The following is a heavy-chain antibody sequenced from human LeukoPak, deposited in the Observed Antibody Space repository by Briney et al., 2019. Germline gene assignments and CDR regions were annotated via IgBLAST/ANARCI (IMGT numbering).Heavy chain of an antibody. Sequence: ASVKVSCKASGYTFTSYDINWVRQATGQGLEWMGWMNPNSGNRGYAQKFQGRVTMTRNTSISTAYMELSSLRSEDTAVYYCARLPIRNDYGDYENGMAVWGQGTKVTVSS. J-gene: IGHJ6*01. CDR1: GYTFTSYD. D-gene: IGHD4-17*01. CDR2: MNPNSGNR. CDR3: ARLPIRNDYGDYENGMAV. V-gene: IGHV1-8*01.